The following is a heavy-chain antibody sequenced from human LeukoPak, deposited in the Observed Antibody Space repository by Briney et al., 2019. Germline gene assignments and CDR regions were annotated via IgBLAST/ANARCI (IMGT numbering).Heavy chain of an antibody. CDR2: IYTSGST. V-gene: IGHV4-61*02. CDR3: ARENSYGDYIDY. CDR1: GGSISSGSYY. Sequence: SETLSLTCTVSGGSISSGSYYWSWIRQPAGKGLEWIGRIYTSGSTNYNPSLKSRVTISVDTSKNQFSLKLSSATAADTAVYYCARENSYGDYIDYWGQGTLVTVSS. D-gene: IGHD4-17*01. J-gene: IGHJ4*02.